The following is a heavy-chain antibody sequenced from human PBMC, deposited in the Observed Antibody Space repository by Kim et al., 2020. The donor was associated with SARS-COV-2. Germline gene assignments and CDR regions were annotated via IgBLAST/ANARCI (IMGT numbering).Heavy chain of an antibody. CDR3: ADSSSSGGFDY. J-gene: IGHJ4*02. D-gene: IGHD6-6*01. Sequence: YYNPSLTSRVTISVDTSKNQFSLKLSSVTAADTAVYYCADSSSSGGFDYWGQGTLVTVSS. V-gene: IGHV4-30-2*04.